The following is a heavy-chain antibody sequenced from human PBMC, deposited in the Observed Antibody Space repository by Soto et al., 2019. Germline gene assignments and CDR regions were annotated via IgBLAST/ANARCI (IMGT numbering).Heavy chain of an antibody. CDR3: ASPVVVPSTMNYFDY. Sequence: GESLKISCKGSGYSFSNYWIAWVRQMPGKGLEWMGIIFPADSDTKYSPSFQDQVTISADKSISTAYLQWSSLKASDTAMYYCASPVVVPSTMNYFDYWGQGSLVTVSS. J-gene: IGHJ4*02. CDR2: IFPADSDT. V-gene: IGHV5-51*01. D-gene: IGHD2-15*01. CDR1: GYSFSNYW.